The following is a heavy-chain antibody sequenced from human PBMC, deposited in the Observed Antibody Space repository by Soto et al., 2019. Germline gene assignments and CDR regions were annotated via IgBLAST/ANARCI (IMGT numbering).Heavy chain of an antibody. D-gene: IGHD4-17*01. CDR3: ARDRDYDPHNDY. Sequence: GKGLERVSYSSRSGSTTYYADSVKGRFAISRANTQNSLSWQMHSLRDEDTAVYYCARDRDYDPHNDYGGQGKLVSGSS. V-gene: IGHV3-48*02. CDR2: SSRSGSTT. J-gene: IGHJ4*01.